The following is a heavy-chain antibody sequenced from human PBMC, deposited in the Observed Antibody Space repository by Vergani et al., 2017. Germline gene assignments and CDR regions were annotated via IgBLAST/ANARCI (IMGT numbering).Heavy chain of an antibody. J-gene: IGHJ4*02. CDR1: VYSLTELT. CDR2: FDPEHGEV. V-gene: IGHV1-24*01. D-gene: IGHD3-22*01. Sequence: QVQLVQSGSEVRKPGASAKLSCQVSVYSLTELTIHWVRQAPGKGLEWMGGFDPEHGEVTFAHHIQGRVTMTEDRSTDTAYMELSSLRPEDTALYYCAIVTDYYVSSCYYFDYWGQGTLVTVSS. CDR3: AIVTDYYVSSCYYFDY.